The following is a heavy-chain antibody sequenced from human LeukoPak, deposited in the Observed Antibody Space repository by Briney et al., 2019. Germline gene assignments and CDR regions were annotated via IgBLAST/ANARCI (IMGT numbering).Heavy chain of an antibody. CDR1: GFTFTSHW. CDR2: IKNDGNDT. D-gene: IGHD3-16*01. J-gene: IGHJ4*02. V-gene: IGHV3-74*01. CDR3: ARDMNPTVFDF. Sequence: GGSLRHSCAASGFTFTSHWMHWVRQTPGKGLVWVSGIKNDGNDTAYADSVKGRFTISRDNAKNTLYLQMDSLRAEDTAVYYCARDMNPTVFDFWGQGTLVTVSS.